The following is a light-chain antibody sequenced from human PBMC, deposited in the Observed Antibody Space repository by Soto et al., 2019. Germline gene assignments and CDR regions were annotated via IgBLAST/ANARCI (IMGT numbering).Light chain of an antibody. CDR3: HQYGDSLWT. J-gene: IGKJ1*01. CDR1: QSVSSNY. CDR2: GAS. Sequence: EIVLTHPAATLSLSPLERVTLSCSASQSVSSNYLAWYQQKPGQAPRLLIYGASSRAAGIPDRFSGSGSGTDFTLTISRLEPEDFAVYYCHQYGDSLWTFGQGTKVDIK. V-gene: IGKV3-20*01.